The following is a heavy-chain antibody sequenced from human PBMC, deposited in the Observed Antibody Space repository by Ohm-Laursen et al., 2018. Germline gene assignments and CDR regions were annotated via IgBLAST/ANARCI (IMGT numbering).Heavy chain of an antibody. CDR3: AHTADDHGDLAPFDI. V-gene: IGHV2-5*02. CDR1: GFSLSTLGVG. D-gene: IGHD4-17*01. Sequence: TQTLTLTCTFSGFSLSTLGVGVGWIRQPPGKALDWLALIYWDDNKRYSPSLKSRLTITRDTSKNQVVLTMTNMDPVDAATYYCAHTADDHGDLAPFDIWGQGTVVTVSS. CDR2: IYWDDNK. J-gene: IGHJ3*02.